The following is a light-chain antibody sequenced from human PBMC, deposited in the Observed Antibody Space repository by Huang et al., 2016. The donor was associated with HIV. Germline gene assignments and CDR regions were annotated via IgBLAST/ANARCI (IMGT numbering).Light chain of an antibody. CDR1: QSVSRY. CDR3: QQRSNWPPIT. Sequence: EIVLTQSPATLSLSPGERATLSCRASQSVSRYLAWYQQKPGQAPRRLIYDASNRATGIPARFSGSGSGTDCTLTISSLEPEDFAVYYCQQRSNWPPITFGQGTRLEIK. V-gene: IGKV3-11*01. J-gene: IGKJ5*01. CDR2: DAS.